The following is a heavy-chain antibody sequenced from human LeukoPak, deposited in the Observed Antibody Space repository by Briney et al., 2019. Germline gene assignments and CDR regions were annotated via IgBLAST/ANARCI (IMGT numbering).Heavy chain of an antibody. J-gene: IGHJ4*02. CDR2: IHYSGST. Sequence: SETLSLTYTVSGGSFSSSSYYWGWIRHPPGKGLEWIGSIHYSGSTYNNPSLKSRVTISVDTSKNQFSLKLSSVTAADTAVYYCARQSAAAAVFFWGQGTLVTVSS. CDR1: GGSFSSSSYY. V-gene: IGHV4-39*01. CDR3: ARQSAAAAVFF. D-gene: IGHD6-13*01.